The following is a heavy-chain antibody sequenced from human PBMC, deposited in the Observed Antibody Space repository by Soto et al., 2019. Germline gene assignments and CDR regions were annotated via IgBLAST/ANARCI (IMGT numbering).Heavy chain of an antibody. Sequence: QVQLQESGPGLVKPSQTLSLTCTVSGGSISSGGYYWSWIRQHPGKGLEWIGYIYYSGSTYYNPSLKSRVTISVDTSKNQFALKLSSVTAADTAVYYCARVANYGDYVAPFDYWGQGTLVTVSS. CDR1: GGSISSGGYY. D-gene: IGHD4-17*01. CDR2: IYYSGST. CDR3: ARVANYGDYVAPFDY. V-gene: IGHV4-31*03. J-gene: IGHJ4*02.